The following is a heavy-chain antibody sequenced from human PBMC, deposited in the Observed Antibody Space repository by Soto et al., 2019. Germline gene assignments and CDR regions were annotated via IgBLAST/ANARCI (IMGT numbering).Heavy chain of an antibody. Sequence: PGGSLRLSCAASGFTFSSYSMNWVRQAPGKGLEWVASISSSSSYIYYAYSAKGRFTISRDNAKNTLYLQMNSLRADDTAVYYCAGTLPGIHYYGMDVWGQGTTVTVSS. V-gene: IGHV3-21*01. D-gene: IGHD1-1*01. CDR2: ISSSSSYI. CDR1: GFTFSSYS. CDR3: AGTLPGIHYYGMDV. J-gene: IGHJ6*02.